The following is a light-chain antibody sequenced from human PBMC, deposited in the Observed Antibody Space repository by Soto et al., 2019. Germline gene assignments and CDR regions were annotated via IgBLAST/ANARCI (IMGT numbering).Light chain of an antibody. J-gene: IGLJ2*01. Sequence: QSVLTQPASVSGSPGQSITISCTGSSSDVGGYKLVSWYQQHPGKAPKLMIYEVSNRPSGVSNRFSGSKSGNTASLTISGLQAEDEADYYCSSYTSSSTLVFGGGTKLTVL. CDR3: SSYTSSSTLV. CDR1: SSDVGGYKL. CDR2: EVS. V-gene: IGLV2-14*02.